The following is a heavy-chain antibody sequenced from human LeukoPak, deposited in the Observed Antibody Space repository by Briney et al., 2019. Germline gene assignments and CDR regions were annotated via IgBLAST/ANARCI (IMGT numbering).Heavy chain of an antibody. CDR3: ARAGLKTAFDI. V-gene: IGHV4-59*01. D-gene: IGHD3-16*01. CDR2: IYYSGST. CDR1: GGSISSYY. Sequence: PSETLSLTCTVPGGSISSYYWSWIRQPPGKGLEWIGYIYYSGSTNYNPSLKSRVTISVDTSKNQFSLKLSSVTAADTAVYYCARAGLKTAFDIWGQGTMVTVSS. J-gene: IGHJ3*02.